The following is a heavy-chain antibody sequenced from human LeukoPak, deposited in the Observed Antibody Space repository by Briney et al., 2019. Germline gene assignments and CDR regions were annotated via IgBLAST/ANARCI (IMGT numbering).Heavy chain of an antibody. V-gene: IGHV3-74*01. D-gene: IGHD3-16*01. Sequence: GGSLRLSCAASGFTFSGFWMYWVRQAPGKGLVWISNINEHGTTAYADSVEGRFTISRDNAKNTLYLQMNSLTAEDTAVYYCARVRGGNWGQGTLVTVSS. J-gene: IGHJ4*02. CDR3: ARVRGGN. CDR2: INEHGTT. CDR1: GFTFSGFW.